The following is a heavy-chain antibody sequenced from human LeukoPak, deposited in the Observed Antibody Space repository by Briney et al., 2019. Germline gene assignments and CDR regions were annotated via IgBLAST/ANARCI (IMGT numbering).Heavy chain of an antibody. D-gene: IGHD3-22*01. CDR1: GGSISSSYYY. J-gene: IGHJ4*02. CDR3: ARVSTMIVVVIDY. V-gene: IGHV4-39*07. Sequence: TETLSLTCTVSGGSISSSYYYWGWIRQPPGKGLEWIGSIYFSGSTYYNPSLKSRVTISVDTSKNQFSLKLSSVTAADTAVFYCARVSTMIVVVIDYWGQGTLVTVSS. CDR2: IYFSGST.